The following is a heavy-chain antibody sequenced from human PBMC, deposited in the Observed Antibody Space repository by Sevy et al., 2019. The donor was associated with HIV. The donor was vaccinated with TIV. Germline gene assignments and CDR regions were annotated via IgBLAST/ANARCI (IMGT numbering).Heavy chain of an antibody. CDR3: ARDDLETGGRNWFDL. CDR1: GGSISPYF. Sequence: SETLSLTCTVSGGSISPYFWAWIRQPAGKQLEWIGRISSSGITNSNPSLKSRVTMSIDTSKNDFSLKLSSVTAADTAFYYCARDDLETGGRNWFDLWGQETLVTVSS. V-gene: IGHV4-4*07. CDR2: ISSSGIT. J-gene: IGHJ5*02. D-gene: IGHD3-16*01.